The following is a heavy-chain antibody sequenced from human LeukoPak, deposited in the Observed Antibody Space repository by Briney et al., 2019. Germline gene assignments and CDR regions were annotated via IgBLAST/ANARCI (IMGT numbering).Heavy chain of an antibody. CDR1: GFTFSSYE. CDR2: ISSSGSTI. V-gene: IGHV3-48*03. D-gene: IGHD2-2*01. J-gene: IGHJ3*02. CDR3: ARGSRDAFDI. Sequence: GGSLRLSCAASGFTFSSYEMNWVRQAPGKGLEWVSYISSSGSTIYYADSVKGRFTISRDNAKNSVYLRMNSLRAEDTAVYYCARGSRDAFDIWGQGTMATVPS.